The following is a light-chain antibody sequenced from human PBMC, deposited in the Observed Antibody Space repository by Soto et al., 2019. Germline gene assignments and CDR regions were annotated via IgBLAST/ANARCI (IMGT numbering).Light chain of an antibody. CDR3: QQYGGSPFT. Sequence: EIVLTQSPGTLSLSPGDRATLSCRASQSFSTSYLAWYQHKPGQAPRLLIHNTFTRATGIPDRFSGSGSGTDFTLTITRLEPEDFAVSYCQQYGGSPFTFGPGTKVDIK. J-gene: IGKJ3*01. CDR1: QSFSTSY. CDR2: NTF. V-gene: IGKV3-20*01.